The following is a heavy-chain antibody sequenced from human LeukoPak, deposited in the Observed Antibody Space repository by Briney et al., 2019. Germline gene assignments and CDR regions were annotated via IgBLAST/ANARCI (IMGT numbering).Heavy chain of an antibody. CDR2: IRYDGSNK. D-gene: IGHD3-3*01. V-gene: IGHV3-30*02. CDR3: AKDREGYYDFWSGYPSNWFDP. J-gene: IGHJ5*02. Sequence: PGGSLRLSCAASGFTFSSYGMHWVRQAPGKGLEWVAFIRYDGSNKYYADSVKGRFTISRDNSKNTLYVEMNSLRAEDTAVYYCAKDREGYYDFWSGYPSNWFDPWGQGTLVTVSS. CDR1: GFTFSSYG.